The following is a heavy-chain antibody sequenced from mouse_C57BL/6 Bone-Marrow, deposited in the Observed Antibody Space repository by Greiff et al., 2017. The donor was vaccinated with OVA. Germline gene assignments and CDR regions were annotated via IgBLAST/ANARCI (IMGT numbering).Heavy chain of an antibody. CDR3: ASGLGLYFDY. V-gene: IGHV1-76*01. CDR1: GYTFTDYY. D-gene: IGHD4-1*01. Sequence: QVQLQQSGAELVRPGASVKLSCKASGYTFTDYYINWVKQRPGQGLEWIARIYPGSGNTYYNEKFKGKATLTAEKSSSTAYMQLSSLTSEDSAVYFCASGLGLYFDYWGQGTTLTVSS. CDR2: IYPGSGNT. J-gene: IGHJ2*01.